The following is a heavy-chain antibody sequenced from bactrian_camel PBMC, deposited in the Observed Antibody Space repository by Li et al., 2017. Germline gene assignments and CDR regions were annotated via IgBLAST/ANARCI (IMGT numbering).Heavy chain of an antibody. D-gene: IGHD6*01. CDR2: INSDSGVGRT. V-gene: IGHV3S40*01. CDR1: GFTTSSAY. CDR3: IRLGGSWSDFTY. Sequence: QLVESGGGLVQPGGSLRLSCAASGFTTSSAYMSWVRQAPGKGLEWVSSINSDSGVGRTAYADSVKGRFTISGDNAKNTVYLQLTSLKTEDMAMYYCIRLGGSWSDFTYWGQGTQVTVS. J-gene: IGHJ6*01.